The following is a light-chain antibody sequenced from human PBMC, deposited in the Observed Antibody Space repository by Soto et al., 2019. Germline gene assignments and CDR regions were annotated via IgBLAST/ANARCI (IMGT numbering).Light chain of an antibody. CDR2: GAS. V-gene: IGKV3-20*01. J-gene: IGKJ1*01. Sequence: EIVFTQSPGTLSLSPGERATLSCRARQSVSSSYLAWYQQKPGQAPRLLIYGASSRATGIPDRFSGSGSGTDFTLTISRLEPEDFAVYYCLQYGSSPAWTFGQGTKVDIK. CDR1: QSVSSSY. CDR3: LQYGSSPAWT.